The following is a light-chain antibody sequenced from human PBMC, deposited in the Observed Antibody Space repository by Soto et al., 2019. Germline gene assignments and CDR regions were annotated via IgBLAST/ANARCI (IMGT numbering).Light chain of an antibody. CDR1: SSDVGDYNY. CDR3: SSYSSSGTLYV. V-gene: IGLV2-14*03. Sequence: SALTQPASVSGSPGQSITISCTGSSSDVGDYNYVAWYQQHPDKAPQLMIFDVSSRPSGVSNRFSGSKSGSTDSLTISGLQAEDEADYFCSSYSSSGTLYVFGTGTKVTVL. J-gene: IGLJ1*01. CDR2: DVS.